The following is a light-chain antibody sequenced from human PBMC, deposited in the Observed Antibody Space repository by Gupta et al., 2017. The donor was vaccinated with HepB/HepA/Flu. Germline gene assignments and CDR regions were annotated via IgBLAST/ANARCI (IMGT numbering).Light chain of an antibody. J-gene: IGKJ3*01. CDR2: AAS. CDR3: QQANRFPFT. Sequence: MHMTHSPSSVSVSVGDRVTITCRASQGISSWLAWYQQKPAKAPKLLINAASTLQSGVPSRFSGSGFGTDFTLTISSLQPEDYATYYCQQANRFPFTFGPGTKVDFK. V-gene: IGKV1D-12*01. CDR1: QGISSW.